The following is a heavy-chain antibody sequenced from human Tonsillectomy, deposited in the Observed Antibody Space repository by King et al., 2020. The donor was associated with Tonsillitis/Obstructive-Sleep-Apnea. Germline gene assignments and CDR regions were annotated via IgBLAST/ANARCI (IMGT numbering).Heavy chain of an antibody. CDR3: VKGALLWFGELSYFDY. CDR1: GFTFGSYA. Sequence: QLVQSGGGLVQPGGSLRLSCSASGFTFGSYAMHWVRQAPGKGLEYVSAISSNGGSTYYADSVKGRFTISRDNSKNTLYLQMSSLRAEDTAVYYCVKGALLWFGELSYFDYWGQGTLVTVSS. CDR2: ISSNGGST. V-gene: IGHV3-64D*06. J-gene: IGHJ4*02. D-gene: IGHD3-10*01.